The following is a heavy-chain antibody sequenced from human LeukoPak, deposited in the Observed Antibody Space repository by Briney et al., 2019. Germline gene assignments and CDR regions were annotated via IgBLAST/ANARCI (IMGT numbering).Heavy chain of an antibody. J-gene: IGHJ2*01. Sequence: PGGSLRLSCAASGVTLSSYAMSWARQAPGKGLEWVSGISSSGSGGNTYYADSVKGRITISRDSSKNTLFLHMITLRAEDTAIYYCAKYRTVGASYWYFDLWGRGTLVTVSS. D-gene: IGHD1-26*01. CDR1: GVTLSSYA. V-gene: IGHV3-23*01. CDR3: AKYRTVGASYWYFDL. CDR2: ISSSGSGGNT.